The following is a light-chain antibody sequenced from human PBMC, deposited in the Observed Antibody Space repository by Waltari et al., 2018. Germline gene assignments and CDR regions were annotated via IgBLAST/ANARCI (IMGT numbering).Light chain of an antibody. Sequence: IVLTQSPGTLSLSPGERATLSCRASQRVSSSYLAWYQQKPGQAPRLLIYGASSRATGIPDRFSGSGSGTDFTLTISRLEPEDFAVYYCQQYGSSPGTFGQGTKVEIK. CDR3: QQYGSSPGT. V-gene: IGKV3-20*01. CDR2: GAS. J-gene: IGKJ1*01. CDR1: QRVSSSY.